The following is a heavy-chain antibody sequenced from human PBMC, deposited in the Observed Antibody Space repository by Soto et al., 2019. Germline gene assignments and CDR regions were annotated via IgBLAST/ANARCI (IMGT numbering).Heavy chain of an antibody. V-gene: IGHV3-43*01. Sequence: EVQLVESGGVVVQPGGSLRLSCAASGFTFADYTMHWVRQAPGKGLEWVSLIAWDGRTTYYADSVQGRFTISRDNGKNSLFLHMNSLRTDDTAFYYCATTWPDDAFHIWGQGTVVTVSS. CDR3: ATTWPDDAFHI. CDR1: GFTFADYT. D-gene: IGHD1-26*01. J-gene: IGHJ3*02. CDR2: IAWDGRTT.